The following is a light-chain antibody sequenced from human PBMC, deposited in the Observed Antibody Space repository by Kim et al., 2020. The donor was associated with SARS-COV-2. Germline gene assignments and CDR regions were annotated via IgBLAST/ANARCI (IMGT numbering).Light chain of an antibody. CDR2: RDS. CDR1: KLGDKY. Sequence: VSPGQTASITCSGDKLGDKYACWYQQKPRQSPVLVIYRDSKRPSGIPERFSGSNSGNTATLTISGTQAMDEADYYCQAWDSSNYVFGTGTKVTVL. V-gene: IGLV3-1*01. J-gene: IGLJ1*01. CDR3: QAWDSSNYV.